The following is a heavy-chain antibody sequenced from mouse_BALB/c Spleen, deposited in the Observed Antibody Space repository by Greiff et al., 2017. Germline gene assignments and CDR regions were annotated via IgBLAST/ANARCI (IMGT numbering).Heavy chain of an antibody. CDR2: ISYDGSN. D-gene: IGHD2-14*01. V-gene: IGHV3-6*02. J-gene: IGHJ4*01. CDR1: GYSITSGYY. Sequence: DVQLQESGPGLVKPSQSLSLTCSVTGYSITSGYYWNWIRQFPGNKLEWMGYISYDGSNNYNPSLKNRISITRDTSKNQFFLKLNSVTTEDTATYYCARAYYRYDGAMDYWGQGTSVTVSS. CDR3: ARAYYRYDGAMDY.